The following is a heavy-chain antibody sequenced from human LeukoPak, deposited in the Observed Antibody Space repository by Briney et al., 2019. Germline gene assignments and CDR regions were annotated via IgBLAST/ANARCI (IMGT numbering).Heavy chain of an antibody. CDR1: GVTFNSYA. Sequence: SGGSLRLSCAASGVTFNSYAMSWVRQAPERGLEWVSAIRGSGVGTYYADSVKGRFTIFRDNSKNTLYLQMNSLGAEDTAVYYCASDRGCLGLGGSAFDMWGQGTMVTVSS. V-gene: IGHV3-23*01. CDR2: IRGSGVGT. J-gene: IGHJ3*02. D-gene: IGHD3-22*01. CDR3: ASDRGCLGLGGSAFDM.